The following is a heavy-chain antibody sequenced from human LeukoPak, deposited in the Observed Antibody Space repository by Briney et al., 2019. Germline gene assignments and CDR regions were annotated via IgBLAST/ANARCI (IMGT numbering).Heavy chain of an antibody. Sequence: PSETLSLTCAVYGGSFSGYYWSWIRQPPGKGLEWIGEINHVGSTNYNPSLKSRVTISVDTSKNQFSLKLSSVTAADTAVYYCATTFFTNWFDPWGQGTLVTVSS. V-gene: IGHV4-34*01. CDR2: INHVGST. J-gene: IGHJ5*02. CDR3: ATTFFTNWFDP. D-gene: IGHD3-3*01. CDR1: GGSFSGYY.